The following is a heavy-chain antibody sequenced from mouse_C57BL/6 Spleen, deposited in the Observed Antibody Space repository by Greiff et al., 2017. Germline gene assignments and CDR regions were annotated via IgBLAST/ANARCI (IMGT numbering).Heavy chain of an antibody. V-gene: IGHV5-4*01. CDR1: GFTFSSYA. Sequence: DVQLVESGGGLVKPGGSLKLSCAASGFTFSSYAMSWVRQTPEKRLEWVATISDGGSYTYYPDNVKGRFTISRDNAKNNLYLQMSHLKSEDTAMYYCARGDLYAMDYWGQGTSVTVSS. CDR3: ARGDLYAMDY. J-gene: IGHJ4*01. CDR2: ISDGGSYT.